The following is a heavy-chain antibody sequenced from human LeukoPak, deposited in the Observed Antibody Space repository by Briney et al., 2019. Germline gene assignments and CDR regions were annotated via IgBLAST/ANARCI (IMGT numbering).Heavy chain of an antibody. CDR2: ISSSGPYI. D-gene: IGHD5-12*01. V-gene: IGHV3-21*01. Sequence: GSLRLSCAASGFTFSSYSMNWVRQAPGKGLEWVSSISSSGPYIYYADSVKGRFTISRDNAKNSLYLQMNSLRAEDTAVYYCARDEVDIVATTGVTTFDYWGQGTLVTVSS. CDR3: ARDEVDIVATTGVTTFDY. J-gene: IGHJ4*02. CDR1: GFTFSSYS.